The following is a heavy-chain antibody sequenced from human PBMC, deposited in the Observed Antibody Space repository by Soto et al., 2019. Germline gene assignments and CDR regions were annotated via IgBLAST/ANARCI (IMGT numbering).Heavy chain of an antibody. J-gene: IGHJ4*02. CDR2: IYPSDSDT. Sequence: PXESLRNSRKGSGYNFAVYWIAWVRQMPGKGLELMGIIYPSDSDTRYRPSFQGQVTISADKSISSAYLQWSSLRASDTAMYYCARGGVSTRTFDYWGQGTPVTVSS. CDR3: ARGGVSTRTFDY. V-gene: IGHV5-51*01. D-gene: IGHD3-3*01. CDR1: GYNFAVYW.